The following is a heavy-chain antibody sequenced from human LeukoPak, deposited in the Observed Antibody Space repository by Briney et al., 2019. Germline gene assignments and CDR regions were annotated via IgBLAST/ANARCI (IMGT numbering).Heavy chain of an antibody. J-gene: IGHJ4*02. CDR2: ISSSGSTI. Sequence: KAGGSLRLSCAASGFTFSDYYMSWIRQAPGKGLEWVSYISSSGSTIYYADSVKGRFTISRDNAKNSLYLQMNSLRAEDTAVYYCAKQLGYCSDGSCYFPYWSQGTLVTVSS. V-gene: IGHV3-11*01. CDR1: GFTFSDYY. CDR3: AKQLGYCSDGSCYFPY. D-gene: IGHD2-15*01.